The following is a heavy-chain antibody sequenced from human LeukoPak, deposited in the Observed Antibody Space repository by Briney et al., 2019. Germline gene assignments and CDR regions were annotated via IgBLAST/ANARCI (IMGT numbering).Heavy chain of an antibody. Sequence: SETLSLTCTVSGDSINSHYWSWIRQPPGKGLEWIGYIYYSGSTNYNPSLKSRVTISVDTSKNQFSPKLSSVTAADTAVYYCARHEVYGDYEDWGQGTLVTVSS. V-gene: IGHV4-59*08. D-gene: IGHD4-17*01. CDR2: IYYSGST. CDR1: GDSINSHY. J-gene: IGHJ4*02. CDR3: ARHEVYGDYED.